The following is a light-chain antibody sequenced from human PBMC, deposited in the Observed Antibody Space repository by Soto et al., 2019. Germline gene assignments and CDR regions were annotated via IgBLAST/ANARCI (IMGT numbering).Light chain of an antibody. Sequence: IVMTQSAVTVSVSPWERATLSWRASQIVSSNYLAWFQQKPGQAPRLLIYAASSRAPGIPDRFSGSGSGTDFTFTISRLEPEDFAVYYCQQYGTSPPWTFGQGTKVDIK. CDR2: AAS. J-gene: IGKJ1*01. CDR1: QIVSSNY. V-gene: IGKV3-20*01. CDR3: QQYGTSPPWT.